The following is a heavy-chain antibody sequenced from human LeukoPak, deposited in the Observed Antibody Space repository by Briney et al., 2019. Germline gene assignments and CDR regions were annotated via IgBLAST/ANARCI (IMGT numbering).Heavy chain of an antibody. J-gene: IGHJ4*02. CDR1: GGSISSSSYY. D-gene: IGHD3-22*01. CDR2: IYYSGST. Sequence: PSETLSLTCTVSGGSISSSSYYWGWIRQPPGKGLEWIGSIYYSGSTYYNPSLKSRVTISVDTSKNQFSLRLSSVTAADTAVYYCARDPSSWYDYDSSGRYYFDYWGQGTLVTVSS. V-gene: IGHV4-39*07. CDR3: ARDPSSWYDYDSSGRYYFDY.